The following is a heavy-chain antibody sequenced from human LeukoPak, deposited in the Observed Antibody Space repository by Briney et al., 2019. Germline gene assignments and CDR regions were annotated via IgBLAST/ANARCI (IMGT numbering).Heavy chain of an antibody. Sequence: KPGGTLRLSCVVSGFTFSTFTMNWVRQAPGKGLEWVSYIDSSGTIIYYAGSVKGRFTISRDNAKKSMYLQMNSLRAEDTAVYFCARKGEVTVPTKNAFDLWGQGTMVTVSS. J-gene: IGHJ3*01. CDR1: GFTFSTFT. D-gene: IGHD2-21*02. CDR3: ARKGEVTVPTKNAFDL. V-gene: IGHV3-48*04. CDR2: IDSSGTII.